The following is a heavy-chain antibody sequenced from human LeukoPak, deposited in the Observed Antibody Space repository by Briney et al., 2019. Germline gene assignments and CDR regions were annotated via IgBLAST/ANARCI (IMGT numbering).Heavy chain of an antibody. CDR2: IYHSGST. Sequence: SETLSLTCAVSGGSISSGGYSWSWLRQPPGTGLEWIGYIYHSGSTYYNPSLKSRVTISVDRSKNQFSLKLSSVTAADTAVYYCARVHCSSTSCLFDCWGQGTLVTVSS. CDR3: ARVHCSSTSCLFDC. V-gene: IGHV4-30-2*01. CDR1: GGSISSGGYS. D-gene: IGHD2-2*01. J-gene: IGHJ4*02.